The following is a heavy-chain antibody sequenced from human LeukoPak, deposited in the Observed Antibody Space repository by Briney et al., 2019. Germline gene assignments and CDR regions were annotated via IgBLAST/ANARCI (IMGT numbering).Heavy chain of an antibody. CDR1: GFAFDDYG. Sequence: GGSLRLSCAASGFAFDDYGMSWVRQAPGKGLEWVSAISGSGGSTYYADSVKGRFTISRDNSKNTLYLQMNSLRAEDTALSYCARDSYDSSGYEGGFDYWGQGTLVTVSS. D-gene: IGHD3-22*01. J-gene: IGHJ4*02. V-gene: IGHV3-23*01. CDR2: ISGSGGST. CDR3: ARDSYDSSGYEGGFDY.